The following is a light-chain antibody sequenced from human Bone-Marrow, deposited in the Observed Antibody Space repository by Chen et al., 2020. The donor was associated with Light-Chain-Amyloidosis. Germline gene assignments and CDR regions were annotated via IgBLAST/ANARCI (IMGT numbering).Light chain of an antibody. Sequence: SYVLTQPSSVSVAPGQTATIAWGGNNIGSTSVHWYQQTPGQAPLLVVYDDSDRTSGIPERLSGSNAGNAATLTISGVEAGDEADYYCQVWDRSSDRPVFGGGTKLTVL. V-gene: IGLV3-21*02. CDR3: QVWDRSSDRPV. CDR1: NIGSTS. CDR2: DDS. J-gene: IGLJ3*02.